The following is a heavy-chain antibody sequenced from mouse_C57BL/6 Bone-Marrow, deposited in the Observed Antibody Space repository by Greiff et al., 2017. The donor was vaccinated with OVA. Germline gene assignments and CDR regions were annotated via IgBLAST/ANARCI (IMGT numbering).Heavy chain of an antibody. CDR1: GYAFSSYW. J-gene: IGHJ2*01. V-gene: IGHV1-80*01. D-gene: IGHD4-1*01. CDR2: IYPGDGDT. Sequence: QVQLKESGAELVKPGASVKISCKASGYAFSSYWMNWVKQRPGKGLEWIGQIYPGDGDTNYNGKFKGKATLTADKSSSTAYMQLSSLTSEDSAVYFCARQLTGTKGYFDYWGQGTTLTVSS. CDR3: ARQLTGTKGYFDY.